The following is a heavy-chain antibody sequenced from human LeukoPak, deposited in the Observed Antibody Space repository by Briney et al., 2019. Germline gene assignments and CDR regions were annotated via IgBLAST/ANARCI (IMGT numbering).Heavy chain of an antibody. J-gene: IGHJ4*02. D-gene: IGHD5-18*01. CDR3: ASLQGTAMVTVTV. V-gene: IGHV3-21*01. Sequence: GGSLRLSCVASGFTFSSYSMNWVRQAPGKGLEWVSSISSSSSYIYYADSVKGRFTISRDNAKNSLYLQMNSLRAEDTAVYYCASLQGTAMVTVTVWGQGTLVTVSS. CDR2: ISSSSSYI. CDR1: GFTFSSYS.